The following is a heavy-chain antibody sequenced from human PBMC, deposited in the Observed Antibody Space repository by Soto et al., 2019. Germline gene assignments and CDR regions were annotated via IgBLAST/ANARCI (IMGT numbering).Heavy chain of an antibody. J-gene: IGHJ5*02. CDR1: GYTFTSYG. Sequence: WASVKVSCKASGYTFTSYGISWVRQAPGQGLEWMGWISAYNGNTNYAQKLQGRVTMTTDTSTSTAYMELRSRRSDDTAVYYCARKVVAKGAGFDPWGQGTLVTVSS. D-gene: IGHD2-21*01. V-gene: IGHV1-18*01. CDR3: ARKVVAKGAGFDP. CDR2: ISAYNGNT.